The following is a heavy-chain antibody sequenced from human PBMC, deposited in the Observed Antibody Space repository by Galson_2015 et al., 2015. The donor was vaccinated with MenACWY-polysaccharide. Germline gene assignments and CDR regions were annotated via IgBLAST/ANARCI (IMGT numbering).Heavy chain of an antibody. CDR3: ARFLYYDSSAFYFDY. CDR2: IHSSGTT. J-gene: IGHJ4*02. V-gene: IGHV4-39*01. Sequence: WIRQSPGKGLEWVGSIHSSGTTFYNPSHKSRVTISGDASRMQFSLTLMSVTAADTATYFCARFLYYDSSAFYFDYWGQGALVTVSS. D-gene: IGHD3-22*01.